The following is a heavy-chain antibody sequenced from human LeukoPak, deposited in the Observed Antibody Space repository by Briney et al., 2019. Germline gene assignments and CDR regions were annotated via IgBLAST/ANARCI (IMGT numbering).Heavy chain of an antibody. CDR3: ARHDYGGNSDY. CDR2: ISAYNGNT. V-gene: IGHV1-18*01. Sequence: ASVKASCKASGYTFTSYGISWVRQAPGQGLERMGWISAYNGNTNYAQRLQGRVTMTTDTSTSTAYMELRSLRSDDTAVYYCARHDYGGNSDYWGQGTLVTVSS. J-gene: IGHJ4*02. D-gene: IGHD4-23*01. CDR1: GYTFTSYG.